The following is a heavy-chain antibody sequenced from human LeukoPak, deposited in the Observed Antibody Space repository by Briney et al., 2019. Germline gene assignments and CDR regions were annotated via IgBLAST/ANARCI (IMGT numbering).Heavy chain of an antibody. CDR2: IIPIFGTA. CDR3: ARELAASAFDI. J-gene: IGHJ3*02. V-gene: IGHV1-69*13. D-gene: IGHD6-6*01. Sequence: SVKVSCKASGYTLTSYGISWVRQAPGQGLEWMGGIIPIFGTANYAQKFQGRVTITADESTSTAYMELSSLRSEDTAVYYCARELAASAFDIWGQGTMVTVSS. CDR1: GYTLTSYG.